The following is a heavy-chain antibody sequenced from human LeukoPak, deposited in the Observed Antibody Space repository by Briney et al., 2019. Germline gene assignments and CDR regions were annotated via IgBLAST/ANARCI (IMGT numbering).Heavy chain of an antibody. CDR1: GFTFSSYE. CDR2: ISSSGSTI. CDR3: ARDSSGWIVFDY. D-gene: IGHD6-19*01. J-gene: IGHJ4*02. Sequence: GGSLRLSCAASGFTFSSYEMNWVRQAPGKGLEWVSYISSSGSTIYYADCVKGRFTISRDNAKNSLYLQMNSLRAEDTAVYYCARDSSGWIVFDYWGQGTLVTVSS. V-gene: IGHV3-48*03.